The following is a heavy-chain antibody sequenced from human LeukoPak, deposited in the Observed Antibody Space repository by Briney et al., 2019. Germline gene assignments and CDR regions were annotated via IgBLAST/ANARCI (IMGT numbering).Heavy chain of an antibody. J-gene: IGHJ6*02. CDR2: IYHSGST. Sequence: TLSLTCAVSGGSISSGGYSWSWIRQPPGKGLEWIGYIYHSGSTYYNPSLKGRVTISVDRSKNQFSLKLSSVTAADTAVYYCDSRAIAYYYGMDVWGQGTTVTVSS. CDR1: GGSISSGGYS. V-gene: IGHV4-30-2*01. CDR3: DSRAIAYYYGMDV. D-gene: IGHD2-15*01.